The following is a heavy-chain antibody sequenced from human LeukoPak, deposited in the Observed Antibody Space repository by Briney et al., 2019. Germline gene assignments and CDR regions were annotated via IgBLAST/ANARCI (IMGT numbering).Heavy chain of an antibody. CDR1: GFTFSSYA. D-gene: IGHD3-9*01. CDR3: AKAEGYDILTGLDY. Sequence: GGSLRLSCATSGFTFSSYAMSWVRQAPGKGLEWVSGIGASGGSTYYADSVKGRFTISRDNSKNTRYLQMNSLRTEDTAVYYCAKAEGYDILTGLDYWGQGTLVTVSS. CDR2: IGASGGST. J-gene: IGHJ4*02. V-gene: IGHV3-23*01.